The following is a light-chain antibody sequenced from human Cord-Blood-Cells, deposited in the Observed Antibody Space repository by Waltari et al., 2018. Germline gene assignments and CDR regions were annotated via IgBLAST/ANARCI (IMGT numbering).Light chain of an antibody. J-gene: IGLJ1*01. CDR1: SSNIGSNT. Sequence: QSVLTQPPSASGTPGQRVTISCSGSSSNIGSNTVHWYQQLPGTAPKLLIYRNNQRPSGVPDRFSGSKSGTSASLAISGLQAEDEADYYCAAWDDSLNGFYVFGTGTKVTVL. CDR3: AAWDDSLNGFYV. CDR2: RNN. V-gene: IGLV1-44*01.